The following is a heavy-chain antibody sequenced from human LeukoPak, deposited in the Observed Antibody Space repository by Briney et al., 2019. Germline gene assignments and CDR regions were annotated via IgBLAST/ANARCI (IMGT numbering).Heavy chain of an antibody. CDR1: GFAFSSYW. Sequence: GGSLRLSCAASGFAFSSYWMHWVRRVPGKGLVWVSRINSDGSSTTYADSVKGRFTISRDNAKSTLNLQMSSLSAEDTAVYYCARGTGYGVLDSWGQGTLVTVSS. V-gene: IGHV3-74*01. CDR2: INSDGSST. CDR3: ARGTGYGVLDS. J-gene: IGHJ4*02. D-gene: IGHD4-17*01.